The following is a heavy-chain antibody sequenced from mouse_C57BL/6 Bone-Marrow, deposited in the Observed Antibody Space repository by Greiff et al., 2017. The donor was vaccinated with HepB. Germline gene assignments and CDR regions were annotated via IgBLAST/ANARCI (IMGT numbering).Heavy chain of an antibody. V-gene: IGHV7-3*01. CDR1: GFTFTDYY. CDR2: IRNKANGYTT. D-gene: IGHD2-3*01. J-gene: IGHJ2*01. Sequence: EVMLVESGGGLVQPGGSLSLSCAASGFTFTDYYMSWVRQPPGKALEWLGFIRNKANGYTTEYSASVKGRFTISRDNSQSILYLQMNALRADDSATYYCARLRWLLPYFDYWGQGTTLTVSS. CDR3: ARLRWLLPYFDY.